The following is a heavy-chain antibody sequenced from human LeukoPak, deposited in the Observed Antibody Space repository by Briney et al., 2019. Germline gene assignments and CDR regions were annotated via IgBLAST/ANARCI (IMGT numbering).Heavy chain of an antibody. V-gene: IGHV4-38-2*02. CDR2: IYHSGST. CDR3: ARGRYYYDSSGSRGFDY. D-gene: IGHD3-22*01. Sequence: PSETLSLTCTVSGYSISSDYYWGWIRQPPGKGLEWIGTIYHSGSTYYKPSLRSRVSLSVDKSKNQYSLKLSSVTAADTAVYYCARGRYYYDSSGSRGFDYWGQGTLVTVSS. J-gene: IGHJ4*02. CDR1: GYSISSDYY.